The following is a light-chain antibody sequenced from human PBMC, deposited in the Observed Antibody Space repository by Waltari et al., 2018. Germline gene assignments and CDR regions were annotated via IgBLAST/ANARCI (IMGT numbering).Light chain of an antibody. CDR3: QQYSSFPRT. CDR1: QSISTW. V-gene: IGKV1-5*03. CDR2: KAS. J-gene: IGKJ1*01. Sequence: DIQMTQSPSTLSASVGDIVTLTCRASQSISTWLAWYQQKPGRAPKLLIYKASSSESGVPSRFSGSGSGTEFTLTISSLQPDDFATYYCQQYSSFPRTFGQGTKVEIK.